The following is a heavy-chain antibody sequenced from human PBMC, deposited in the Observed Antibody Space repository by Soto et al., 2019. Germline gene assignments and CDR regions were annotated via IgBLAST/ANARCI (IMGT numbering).Heavy chain of an antibody. CDR1: GFTFSSYA. Sequence: QVQLVESGGGVVQPGRSLRLSCAASGFTFSSYAMHWVRQAPGKGLEWVAVIWNDGSNKYYADSVKGRFTISRDNSKNTLYLQMNSLRAEDTAVYYCARGAWDYDILTGPYYFDYWGQGTLVTVSS. J-gene: IGHJ4*02. V-gene: IGHV3-33*01. CDR3: ARGAWDYDILTGPYYFDY. CDR2: IWNDGSNK. D-gene: IGHD3-9*01.